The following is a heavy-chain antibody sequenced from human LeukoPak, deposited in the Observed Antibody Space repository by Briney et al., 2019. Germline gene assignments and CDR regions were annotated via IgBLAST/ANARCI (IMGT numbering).Heavy chain of an antibody. CDR1: GGSFSGYY. J-gene: IGHJ4*02. CDR2: INHSGST. D-gene: IGHD6-19*01. Sequence: PSETLSLTCAVYGGSFSGYYWSWIRQPPGKGLEWIGEINHSGSTYYNPSLKSRVTISVDTSKNQFSLKLSSVTAADTAVYYCARGAGSLAYSSGLDYRGRGTLVTVSS. V-gene: IGHV4-34*01. CDR3: ARGAGSLAYSSGLDY.